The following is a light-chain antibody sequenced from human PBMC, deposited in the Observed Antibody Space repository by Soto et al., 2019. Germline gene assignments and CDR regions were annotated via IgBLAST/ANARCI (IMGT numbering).Light chain of an antibody. Sequence: SYDLTQPPSVSVSPGQTARITCSGDSLPEKYADWYQQKSGQAPVLVIYEDIKRPSGIPERFSGSSSGTLAILTISGAEVEDEAGHYIYSTDRSGPPFGTGTKVTVL. J-gene: IGLJ1*01. V-gene: IGLV3-10*01. CDR3: YSTDRSGPP. CDR2: EDI. CDR1: SLPEKY.